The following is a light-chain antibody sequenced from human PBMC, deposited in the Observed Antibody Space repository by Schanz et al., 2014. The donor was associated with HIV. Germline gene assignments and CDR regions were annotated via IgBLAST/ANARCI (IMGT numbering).Light chain of an antibody. CDR3: GTWDSTLSAVV. CDR2: RNN. J-gene: IGLJ2*01. V-gene: IGLV1-47*01. Sequence: QSVLTQPPSASGTPGQRVTISCSGSSSNIGINYVYWYQQLPGTAPKLLIYRNNQRPSGVPDRFSGSKSGTSASLAISGLRSEDEADYYCGTWDSTLSAVVFGGGTKVTVL. CDR1: SSNIGINY.